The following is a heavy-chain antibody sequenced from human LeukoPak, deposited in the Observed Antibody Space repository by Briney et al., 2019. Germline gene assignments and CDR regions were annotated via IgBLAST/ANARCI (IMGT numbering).Heavy chain of an antibody. CDR2: IIPIFGTA. CDR3: ARERLGSGYYPK. Sequence: SVKVSCKASGGTFSSYAISWVRQAPGQGLEWMGGIIPIFGTANYAQKFQGRVTITTDESTGAAYMELSSLRSEDTAVYYCARERLGSGYYPKWGQGTLVTVSS. D-gene: IGHD3-3*01. CDR1: GGTFSSYA. J-gene: IGHJ4*02. V-gene: IGHV1-69*05.